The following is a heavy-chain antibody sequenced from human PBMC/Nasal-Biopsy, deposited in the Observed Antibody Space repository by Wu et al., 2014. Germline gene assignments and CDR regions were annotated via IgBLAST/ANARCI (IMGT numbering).Heavy chain of an antibody. D-gene: IGHD5-24*01. V-gene: IGHV4-59*01. CDR3: ARVRFVGMAFDY. CDR1: DDSIYDYN. Sequence: LSLTCTVSDDSIYDYNWGWIRQPPGKGLEWIGNIHYRIPNPNPSNYNPSLRSRVTISIDTSKNQFSLRLRSATAADTAVYFCARVRFVGMAFDYWGQGALVTVSS. J-gene: IGHJ4*02. CDR2: IHYRIPNPNPS.